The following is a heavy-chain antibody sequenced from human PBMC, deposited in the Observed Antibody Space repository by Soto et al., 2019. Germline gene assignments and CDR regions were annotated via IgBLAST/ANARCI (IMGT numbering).Heavy chain of an antibody. Sequence: ASVKVSCKASGYTFTSYAMHWVRQAPGQRLEWMGWINAGNGNTKYSQKFQGRVTITRDTSASTAYMELSSLRSEDTAVYYCARDPGGGSSWYTSYYYYGMDVWGQGTTVTVSS. CDR2: INAGNGNT. CDR1: GYTFTSYA. J-gene: IGHJ6*02. V-gene: IGHV1-3*01. D-gene: IGHD6-13*01. CDR3: ARDPGGGSSWYTSYYYYGMDV.